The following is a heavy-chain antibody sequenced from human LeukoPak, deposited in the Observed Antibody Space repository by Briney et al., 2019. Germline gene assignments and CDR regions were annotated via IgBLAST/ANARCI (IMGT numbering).Heavy chain of an antibody. D-gene: IGHD6-25*01. CDR1: GFTFSNYG. CDR3: AKTPGAPANFDY. V-gene: IGHV3-30*18. CDR2: VSYDGSNQ. J-gene: IGHJ4*02. Sequence: PGRSLRLSCAASGFTFSNYGMHWVHQAPGKGLEWLAVVSYDGSNQNYADSVKGRFTISRDNSKNTLFLQMNGLRAEDTAVYYCAKTPGAPANFDYWGQGTLVTVSS.